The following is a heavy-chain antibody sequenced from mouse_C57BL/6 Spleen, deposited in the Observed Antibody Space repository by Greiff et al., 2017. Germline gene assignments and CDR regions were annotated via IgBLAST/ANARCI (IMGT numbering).Heavy chain of an antibody. CDR3: ARRWEDSYAMDY. D-gene: IGHD4-1*01. CDR1: GYTFTSYW. Sequence: VQLQQPGAELVRPGSSVKLSCKASGYTFTSYWLDWVKQRPGQGLEWIGNIYPSDSETHYNQKFKDKATLTVDKSSSTAYMQLSSLTSEDAAVYYCARRWEDSYAMDYWGQGTSVTVSS. J-gene: IGHJ4*01. CDR2: IYPSDSET. V-gene: IGHV1-61*01.